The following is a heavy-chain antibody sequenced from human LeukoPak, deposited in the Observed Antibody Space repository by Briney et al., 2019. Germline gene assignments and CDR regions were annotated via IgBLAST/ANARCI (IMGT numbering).Heavy chain of an antibody. CDR3: ARDYSSGYDY. V-gene: IGHV3-11*01. CDR1: GFTFSDYY. D-gene: IGHD6-19*01. Sequence: SGGSLRLSCAASGFTFSDYYMSWIRQAPGKGLEWVSYVSSSGSTIYYADSVKGRFTISRDNAKNSLYLQMNSLRAEDTAVYHCARDYSSGYDYWGQGTLVTVSS. J-gene: IGHJ4*02. CDR2: VSSSGSTI.